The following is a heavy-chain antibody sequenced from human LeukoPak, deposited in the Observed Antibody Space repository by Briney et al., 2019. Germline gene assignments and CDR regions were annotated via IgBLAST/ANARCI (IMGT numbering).Heavy chain of an antibody. Sequence: SETLSLTCAVSGGSTSSSNWWSWVRQPPGKGLEWIGEIYHSGSTNYNPSLKSRVTISVDKSKNQFSLELSSVTAADTAVYYCARGGGHYYYYGMDVWGKGTTVTVSS. CDR3: ARGGGHYYYYGMDV. V-gene: IGHV4-4*02. CDR2: IYHSGST. D-gene: IGHD3-10*01. J-gene: IGHJ6*04. CDR1: GGSTSSSNW.